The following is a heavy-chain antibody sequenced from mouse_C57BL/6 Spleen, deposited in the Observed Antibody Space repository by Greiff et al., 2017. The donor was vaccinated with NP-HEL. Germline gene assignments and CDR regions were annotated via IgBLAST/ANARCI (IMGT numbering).Heavy chain of an antibody. D-gene: IGHD2-3*01. CDR2: IDPSDSET. V-gene: IGHV1-52*01. J-gene: IGHJ3*01. CDR3: AISYDGYSFAY. Sequence: QVQLQQPGAELVRPGSSVKLSCKASGYTFTSYWMHWVKQRPIQGLEWIGNIDPSDSETHYNQKFKDKATLTVDKSSSTAYMQLSSLTSEDSAVYYGAISYDGYSFAYWGQGTLVTVSA. CDR1: GYTFTSYW.